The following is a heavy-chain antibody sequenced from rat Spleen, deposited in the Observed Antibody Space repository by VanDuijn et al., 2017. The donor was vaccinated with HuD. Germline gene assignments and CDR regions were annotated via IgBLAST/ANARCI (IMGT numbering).Heavy chain of an antibody. J-gene: IGHJ2*01. CDR3: TRSGYYYSNYVPFFDY. D-gene: IGHD1-2*01. CDR1: GFSLITNS. CDR2: IWGDGST. V-gene: IGHV2-1*01. Sequence: QVQLKESGPGLVQPSQTLSLTCTVSGFSLITNSVHWVRQPPGKGLERMGGIWGDGSTDYNLPLKSRLIISRDTSKSQVFLKMNSRQTDDTAIYFCTRSGYYYSNYVPFFDYWGQGVMVTVSS.